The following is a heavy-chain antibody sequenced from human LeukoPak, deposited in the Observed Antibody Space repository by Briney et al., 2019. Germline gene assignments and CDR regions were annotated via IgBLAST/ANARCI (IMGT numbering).Heavy chain of an antibody. Sequence: PGGSLRLSCAASGFTFNSYSMNWVRQAPGKGLEWVSSISGSNSYIYYADSMKGRFTISRDNAKNSLYLQMNSLRAEDTAVYYCARGTTTDYWGQGTLVTVSS. CDR1: GFTFNSYS. V-gene: IGHV3-21*01. CDR2: ISGSNSYI. J-gene: IGHJ4*02. CDR3: ARGTTTDY. D-gene: IGHD4-11*01.